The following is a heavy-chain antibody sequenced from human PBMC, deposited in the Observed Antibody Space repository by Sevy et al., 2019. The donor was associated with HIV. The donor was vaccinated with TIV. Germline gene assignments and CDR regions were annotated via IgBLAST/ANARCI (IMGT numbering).Heavy chain of an antibody. CDR3: ARDPDYGAVWGGMDV. CDR2: ISSSSSYI. D-gene: IGHD3-10*01. J-gene: IGHJ6*02. V-gene: IGHV3-21*01. CDR1: GFTFSSYS. Sequence: GGSLRLSCAASGFTFSSYSMNWVRQAPGKGLEWVSSISSSSSYIYYADSVKGRFTISRDNAKNSLYLQMNSLRAEDTAVYYCARDPDYGAVWGGMDVWGQGTTVTVSS.